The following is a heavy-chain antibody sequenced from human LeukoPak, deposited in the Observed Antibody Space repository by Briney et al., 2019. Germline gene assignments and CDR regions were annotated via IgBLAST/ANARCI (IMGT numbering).Heavy chain of an antibody. CDR3: ARAPGGYSYGTPNFDY. V-gene: IGHV3-21*01. D-gene: IGHD5-18*01. CDR2: ISSSSSYI. CDR1: RFTFTDYT. Sequence: PGGSLRLSCAASRFTFTDYTMNWVRQAPGKGLEWVSSISSSSSYINYADSVKGRFTISRDNAKNSVYLQMNSLRAEDTAVYYCARAPGGYSYGTPNFDYWGQGTLVTVSS. J-gene: IGHJ4*02.